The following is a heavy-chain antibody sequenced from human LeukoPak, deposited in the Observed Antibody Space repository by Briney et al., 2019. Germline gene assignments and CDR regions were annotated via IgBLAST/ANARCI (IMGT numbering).Heavy chain of an antibody. J-gene: IGHJ3*02. CDR2: IYSGGNT. D-gene: IGHD3-10*01. Sequence: PGGSLRLSCAASGFTVSTNYMSWVRQAPGKGLEWVSIIYSGGNTYYADSVKGRFIISRDNAKNSLYLQMNTLRDEDTALYYCARDGGFGFLAAFDIWGPGTMVTVSS. CDR3: ARDGGFGFLAAFDI. CDR1: GFTVSTNY. V-gene: IGHV3-53*01.